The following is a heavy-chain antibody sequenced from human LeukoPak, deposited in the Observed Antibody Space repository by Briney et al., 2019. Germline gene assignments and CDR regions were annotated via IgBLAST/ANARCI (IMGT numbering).Heavy chain of an antibody. CDR3: ARVGAVVPAAIHNWFDP. V-gene: IGHV1-46*01. D-gene: IGHD2-2*01. J-gene: IGHJ5*02. CDR2: INPSGGST. Sequence: GASVKVSCKASGYTFTSYYMHWVRQAPGQGLEWMGIINPSGGSTSYAQKFQGRVTMTRDTSTSTVYMELSSLRSEDTAVYYCARVGAVVPAAIHNWFDPWGQGTLVTVSS. CDR1: GYTFTSYY.